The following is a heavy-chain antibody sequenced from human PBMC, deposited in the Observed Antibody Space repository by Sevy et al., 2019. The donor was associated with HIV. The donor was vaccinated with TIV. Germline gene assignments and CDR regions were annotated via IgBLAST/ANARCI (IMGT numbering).Heavy chain of an antibody. CDR3: PRDPTYYDFWAGYYTGWFDP. CDR1: GFRFSGYY. Sequence: GGSLRLSCVGSGFRFSGYYMNWIRQAPGKGLEWVSYISGTGNTKYYTDSVKGRFTISRDNAKNSLYLEMNSLRVDDTAVYYCPRDPTYYDFWAGYYTGWFDPWGQGTLVTVSS. V-gene: IGHV3-11*01. J-gene: IGHJ5*02. CDR2: ISGTGNTK. D-gene: IGHD3-3*01.